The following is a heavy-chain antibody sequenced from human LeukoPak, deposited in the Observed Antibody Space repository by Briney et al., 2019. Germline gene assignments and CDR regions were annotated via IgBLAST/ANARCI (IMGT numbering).Heavy chain of an antibody. CDR3: ARNRYCSSTSCYGGGDYYYYYYMDV. J-gene: IGHJ6*03. V-gene: IGHV1-69*06. CDR1: GYTFTGYY. Sequence: GASVKVSCKASGYTFTGYYMHWVRQAPGQGLEWMGGIIPIFGTANYAQKFQGRVTITADKSTSTAYMELSSLRSEDTAVYYCARNRYCSSTSCYGGGDYYYYYYMDVWGKGTTVTVSS. CDR2: IIPIFGTA. D-gene: IGHD2-2*01.